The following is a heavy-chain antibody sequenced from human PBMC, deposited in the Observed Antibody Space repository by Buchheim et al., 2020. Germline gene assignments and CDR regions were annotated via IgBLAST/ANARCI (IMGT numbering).Heavy chain of an antibody. V-gene: IGHV4-31*03. CDR2: IYYSGST. D-gene: IGHD3-3*01. CDR1: GGSISSGGYY. Sequence: QVQLQESGPGLVKPSQTLSLTCTVSGGSISSGGYYWSWIRQHPGKGLEWIGYIYYSGSTYYNPSLKSRVSTSVDTSKDQFSLKLSSVTAADTAVYYCARVPVRNYDFWSGYFDNWGQGTL. CDR3: ARVPVRNYDFWSGYFDN. J-gene: IGHJ4*02.